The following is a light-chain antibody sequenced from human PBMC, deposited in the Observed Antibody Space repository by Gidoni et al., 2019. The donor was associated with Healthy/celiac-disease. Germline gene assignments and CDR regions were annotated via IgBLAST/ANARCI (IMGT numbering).Light chain of an antibody. Sequence: QSALTQPASVSGSPGQSITISCTGTSSDVGRYNLVSWYQQHPGKAPKLMIYEGSKRPSGVSNRFSGSKSGNTASLTISGLQAEDEADYYCCSYAGSSTLIVFGTGTKVTVL. CDR1: SSDVGRYNL. J-gene: IGLJ1*01. CDR2: EGS. V-gene: IGLV2-23*01. CDR3: CSYAGSSTLIV.